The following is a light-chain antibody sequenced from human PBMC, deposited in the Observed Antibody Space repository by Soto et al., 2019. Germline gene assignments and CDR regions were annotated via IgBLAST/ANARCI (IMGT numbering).Light chain of an antibody. J-gene: IGLJ2*01. CDR1: KLGDKY. V-gene: IGLV3-1*01. Sequence: SYELTQPPSVSVSPGQTASITGSGAKLGDKYACWYQQKPGQSPVLVIYQDSKRPSGIPERFSGSNSGNTATLTISGTQAMDEADYYCQAWDSSTAVVFGGGTKLTVL. CDR3: QAWDSSTAVV. CDR2: QDS.